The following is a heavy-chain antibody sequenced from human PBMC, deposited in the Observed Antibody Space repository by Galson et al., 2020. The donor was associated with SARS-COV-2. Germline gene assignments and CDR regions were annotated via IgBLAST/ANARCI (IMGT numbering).Heavy chain of an antibody. V-gene: IGHV3-33*01. D-gene: IGHD2-21*02. CDR1: GFTFSSYG. Sequence: GGSLRLSCAASGFTFSSYGMHWVRQAPGKGLEWVAVIWYDGSNKYYADSVKGRFTISRDNSKNTLYLQMNSLRAEDTAVYYCARDAYSIVVVTANPDYWGQGTLVTVSS. J-gene: IGHJ4*02. CDR2: IWYDGSNK. CDR3: ARDAYSIVVVTANPDY.